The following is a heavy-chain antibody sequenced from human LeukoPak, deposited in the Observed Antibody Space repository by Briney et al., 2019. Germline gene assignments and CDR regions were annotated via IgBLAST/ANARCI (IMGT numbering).Heavy chain of an antibody. CDR1: GGSISSYY. CDR2: IYASGST. J-gene: IGHJ4*02. CDR3: ARRATMLAGGYFDY. V-gene: IGHV4-4*09. Sequence: SETLSLTCTVSGGSISSYYWSWIRQPPGRGLEWVGYIYASGSTTYNPSLKSRVAISIDTSKNQFSLRLSSVTAADTAVYYCARRATMLAGGYFDYWGQGTLVTVSS. D-gene: IGHD5-12*01.